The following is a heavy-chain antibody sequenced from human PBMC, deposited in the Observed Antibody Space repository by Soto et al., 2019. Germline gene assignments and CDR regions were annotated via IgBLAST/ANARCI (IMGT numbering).Heavy chain of an antibody. V-gene: IGHV4-59*01. CDR1: GGSISSYY. CDR2: IYYSGST. Sequence: QVQLQESGPGLVKPSETLSLTCTVSGGSISSYYWSWIRQPPGKGLEWIGYIYYSGSTNYNPALKSRVTLSVDTSKNQFSLKLSAVTAAETAGYYCARVVSYEGDAFDILGQGTMVTVSS. CDR3: ARVVSYEGDAFDI. J-gene: IGHJ3*02. D-gene: IGHD5-18*01.